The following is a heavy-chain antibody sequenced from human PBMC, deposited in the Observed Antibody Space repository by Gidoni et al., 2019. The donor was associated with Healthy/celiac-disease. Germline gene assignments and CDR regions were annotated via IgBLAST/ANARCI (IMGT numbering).Heavy chain of an antibody. V-gene: IGHV4-34*01. D-gene: IGHD3-10*01. CDR2: INHSGST. Sequence: QVQLQQWGAGLLKPSETLSLTCAVYGGSFSGYYWSWIRQPPGKGLEWIGEINHSGSTNYNPSLKSRVTISVDTSKNQFSLKLSSVTAADTAVYYCARSGGLWFGELFRGYSYWGQGTLVTVSS. CDR1: GGSFSGYY. J-gene: IGHJ4*02. CDR3: ARSGGLWFGELFRGYSY.